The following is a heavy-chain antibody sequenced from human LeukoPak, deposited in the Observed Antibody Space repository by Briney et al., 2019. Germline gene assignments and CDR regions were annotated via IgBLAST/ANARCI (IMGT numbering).Heavy chain of an antibody. D-gene: IGHD1-20*01. J-gene: IGHJ4*02. CDR3: ARYNWNDLGTYFDY. Sequence: SETLSLTYNVSRYSISSGYHWGWIRHPPGKGLEWTATIYHSGSTYYNPSLKNRVTISVDKSKNQFSLNLSSVTAADTALYYCARYNWNDLGTYFDYWGQGTLVTVSS. CDR1: RYSISSGYH. CDR2: IYHSGST. V-gene: IGHV4-38-2*02.